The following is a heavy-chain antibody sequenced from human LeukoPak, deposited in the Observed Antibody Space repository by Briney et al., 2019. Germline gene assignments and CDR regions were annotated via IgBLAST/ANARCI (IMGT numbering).Heavy chain of an antibody. V-gene: IGHV3-21*04. Sequence: GGSLRLSCSASGFTFSSYTMNWVRQAPGKGLEWVSSISGRSTYIFYADSVKGRFTISRDNAKNSLYLQMNSLRAEDTAVYYCARDSSGWHPLDYWGQGTLVTVSS. D-gene: IGHD6-19*01. CDR3: ARDSSGWHPLDY. CDR1: GFTFSSYT. CDR2: ISGRSTYI. J-gene: IGHJ4*02.